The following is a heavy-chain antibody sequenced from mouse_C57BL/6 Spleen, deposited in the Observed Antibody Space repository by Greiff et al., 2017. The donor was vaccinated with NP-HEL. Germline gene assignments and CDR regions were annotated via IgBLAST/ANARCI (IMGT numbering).Heavy chain of an antibody. CDR2: INPGSGGT. Sequence: QVQLQQSGAELVRPGTSVKVSCKASGYALTNYLIEWVKQRPGQGLEWIGVINPGSGGTNYNEKFKGKATLTADKSSSTAYMQLSSLTSEDSAVYFCARGTYYFDYWGQGTTLTVSS. J-gene: IGHJ2*01. CDR3: ARGTYYFDY. D-gene: IGHD3-3*01. CDR1: GYALTNYL. V-gene: IGHV1-54*01.